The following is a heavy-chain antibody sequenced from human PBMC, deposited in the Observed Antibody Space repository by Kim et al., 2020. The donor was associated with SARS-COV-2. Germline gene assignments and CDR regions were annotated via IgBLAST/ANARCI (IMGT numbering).Heavy chain of an antibody. CDR3: AKHIGHYDSSGYYHTYYNYGMDV. D-gene: IGHD3-22*01. J-gene: IGHJ6*02. CDR1: GGSISSYY. CDR2: ILYSGST. V-gene: IGHV4-59*08. Sequence: SETLSLTCNVSGGSISSYYWSWIRQPPGKGLEWIGYILYSGSTNYNPSLKSRVTISVDASKNQFSLKLSSVTAADTAVYYCAKHIGHYDSSGYYHTYYNYGMDVWGQGTTVTVSS.